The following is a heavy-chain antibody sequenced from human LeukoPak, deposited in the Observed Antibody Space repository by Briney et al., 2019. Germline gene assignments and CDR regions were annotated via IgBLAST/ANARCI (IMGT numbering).Heavy chain of an antibody. CDR1: GGSISSSSYY. J-gene: IGHJ4*02. Sequence: PSETLSLTCTVSGGSISSSSYYWGWIRQPPGKGLEWIGSIYYSGSTYYNPSLKSRVTISVDTSKNQFSLKLSSVTAADTAVYYCARRRDTSSGAYHFDYWGQGTLVTVSS. CDR2: IYYSGST. D-gene: IGHD6-13*01. V-gene: IGHV4-39*01. CDR3: ARRRDTSSGAYHFDY.